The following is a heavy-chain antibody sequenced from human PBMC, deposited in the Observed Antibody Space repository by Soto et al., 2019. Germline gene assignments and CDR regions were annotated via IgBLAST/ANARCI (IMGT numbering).Heavy chain of an antibody. CDR3: ARRISVVAYYYYMDV. Sequence: HPGGSPRLSCAASGFTFCSYSMNWVRQDPGKGLEWVSYISSSSSTIYYADSVKGRFTISRDNAKNSLYLQMNSLRDEDTAVYYCARRISVVAYYYYMDVWGKGTTVTVSS. D-gene: IGHD2-15*01. J-gene: IGHJ6*03. CDR2: ISSSSSTI. CDR1: GFTFCSYS. V-gene: IGHV3-48*02.